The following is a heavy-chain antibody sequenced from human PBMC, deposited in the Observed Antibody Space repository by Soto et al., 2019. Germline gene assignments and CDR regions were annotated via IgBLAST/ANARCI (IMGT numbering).Heavy chain of an antibody. CDR2: INHSGST. J-gene: IGHJ4*02. D-gene: IGHD2-2*02. CDR3: ARGRYCSSTSCYTVFDY. CDR1: GGSFSGYY. Sequence: QVQLQQWGAGLLKPSETLSLTCAVYGGSFSGYYWSWIHQPPGKGLEWIGEINHSGSTNYNPSLKSRVTISVDTSKNQFSLKLSSVTAADTAVYYCARGRYCSSTSCYTVFDYWGQGTLVTVSS. V-gene: IGHV4-34*01.